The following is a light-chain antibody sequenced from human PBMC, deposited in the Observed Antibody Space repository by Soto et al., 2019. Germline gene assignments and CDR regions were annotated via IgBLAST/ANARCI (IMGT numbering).Light chain of an antibody. J-gene: IGKJ4*01. CDR1: HDVSSK. V-gene: IGKV3-15*01. Sequence: EIVMTQSPVTLSVSPGERATLSCRARHDVSSKLAWYQQKPGQAPRLLIYGASTRATGLPARFSGSCSGTEFTLTISSLQSEDFAIYYCQHYANWSLTFGGGTTVEIK. CDR2: GAS. CDR3: QHYANWSLT.